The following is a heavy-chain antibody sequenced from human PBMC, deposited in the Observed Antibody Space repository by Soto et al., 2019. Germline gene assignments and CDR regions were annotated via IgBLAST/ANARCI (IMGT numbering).Heavy chain of an antibody. Sequence: QVQLVQSGAEVKKPGSSVKVSCKASGGTFSSYAISWVRQAPGQGLEWMGGIIPISDTTNDAQKFQGRVTITADESTSTAYMELSSLSSEDTAVYYCARSQGSSTSLEIYYYYYYGMDVWGQGTTVTVSS. V-gene: IGHV1-69*01. D-gene: IGHD2-2*01. CDR2: IIPISDTT. J-gene: IGHJ6*02. CDR1: GGTFSSYA. CDR3: ARSQGSSTSLEIYYYYYYGMDV.